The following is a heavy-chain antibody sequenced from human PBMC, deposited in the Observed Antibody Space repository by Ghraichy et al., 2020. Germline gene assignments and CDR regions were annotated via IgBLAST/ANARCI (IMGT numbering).Heavy chain of an antibody. Sequence: GSLRLSCAASGFTFSSYWMHWVRQAPGKGLVWVSRINSDGSSTNDADSVKGRFTISRDNAKNTLYLQMNSLRAEDTAVYYCARDPYCGGDCHSEFDYWGQGTLVTVSS. CDR2: INSDGSST. V-gene: IGHV3-74*01. CDR3: ARDPYCGGDCHSEFDY. CDR1: GFTFSSYW. D-gene: IGHD2-21*02. J-gene: IGHJ4*02.